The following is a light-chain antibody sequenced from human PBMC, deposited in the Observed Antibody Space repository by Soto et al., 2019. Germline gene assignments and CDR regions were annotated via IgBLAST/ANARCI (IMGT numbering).Light chain of an antibody. Sequence: DIVLTQSPATLSVSPGDTVTLSCRASESLFGFFAWYQQKPGQAPRLLMYGVSTRATGIPARFSGGGSATDFTLTISSLQSDDSACYFSQSYNDWPFASGLGTRLEI. V-gene: IGKV3-15*01. CDR2: GVS. CDR1: ESLFGF. CDR3: QSYNDWPFA. J-gene: IGKJ2*01.